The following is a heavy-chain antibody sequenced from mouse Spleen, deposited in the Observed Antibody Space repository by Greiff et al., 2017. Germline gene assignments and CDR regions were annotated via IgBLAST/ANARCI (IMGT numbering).Heavy chain of an antibody. J-gene: IGHJ3*01. Sequence: VKVVESGPGLVQPSQSLSITCTVSGFSLTSYGVHWVRQSPGKGLEWLGVIWSGGSTDYNAAFISRLSISKDNSKSQVFFKMNSLQADDTAIYYCASYYDPAWFAYWGQGTLVTVSA. CDR1: GFSLTSYG. CDR3: ASYYDPAWFAY. V-gene: IGHV2-2*01. D-gene: IGHD2-4*01. CDR2: IWSGGST.